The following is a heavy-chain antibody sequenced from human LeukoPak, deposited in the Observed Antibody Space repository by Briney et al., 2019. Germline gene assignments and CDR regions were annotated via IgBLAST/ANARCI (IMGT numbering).Heavy chain of an antibody. V-gene: IGHV3-21*01. CDR2: ISSSSSYI. CDR3: ARDYGDYGYFQH. Sequence: NPGGSLSLSCAASGFTFSSYRMNWLRQAPGKGLKLVSSISSSSSYIYYADSVKGRFTISRDNAKNSLYLQMNSLRAEDTAVYYCARDYGDYGYFQHWGQGTLVTVSS. CDR1: GFTFSSYR. D-gene: IGHD4-17*01. J-gene: IGHJ1*01.